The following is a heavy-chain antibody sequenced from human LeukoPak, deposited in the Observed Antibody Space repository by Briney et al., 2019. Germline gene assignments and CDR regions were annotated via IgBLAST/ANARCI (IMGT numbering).Heavy chain of an antibody. CDR2: INPNSGGT. D-gene: IGHD6-19*01. J-gene: IGHJ5*02. V-gene: IGHV1-2*02. CDR3: ARIAVINWFDP. CDR1: GYTFTGYC. Sequence: ASVKVSCKASGYTFTGYCMHWVRQAPGQGLEWMGWINPNSGGTNYAQKSQGRVTMTRDTSISTAYMELSRLRSDDTAVYYCARIAVINWFDPWGQGTLVTVSS.